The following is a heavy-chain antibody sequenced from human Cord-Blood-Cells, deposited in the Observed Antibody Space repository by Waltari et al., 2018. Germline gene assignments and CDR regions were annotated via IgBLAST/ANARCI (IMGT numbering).Heavy chain of an antibody. V-gene: IGHV1-69*01. CDR1: GGTFSSYA. J-gene: IGHJ4*02. CDR3: ARPYDFWSGSFDY. D-gene: IGHD3-3*01. Sequence: VPLVQSGAEVKKPGSSVKVSCKASGGTFSSYAISWVRHAPGQGLEWMGGIIPIFGTANYAQKFQGRVTITADESTSTAYMELSSLRSEDTAVYYCARPYDFWSGSFDYWGQGTLVTVSS. CDR2: IIPIFGTA.